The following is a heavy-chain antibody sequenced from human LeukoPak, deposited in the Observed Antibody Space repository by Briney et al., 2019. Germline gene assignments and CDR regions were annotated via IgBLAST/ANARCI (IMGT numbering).Heavy chain of an antibody. Sequence: GGSLRLSCAASGFTFSSYAMYWVRQAPGKVLEWVAVISYDGSNKYYADSVKGRFTISRDNSKNTLYLQMNSLRAEDTAVYYCARDRRLPRSMGYYFDYWGQGTLVTVSS. V-gene: IGHV3-30-3*01. D-gene: IGHD1-26*01. CDR2: ISYDGSNK. J-gene: IGHJ4*02. CDR1: GFTFSSYA. CDR3: ARDRRLPRSMGYYFDY.